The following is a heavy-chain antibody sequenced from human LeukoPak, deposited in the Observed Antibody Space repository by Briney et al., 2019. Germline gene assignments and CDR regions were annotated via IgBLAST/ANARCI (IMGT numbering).Heavy chain of an antibody. J-gene: IGHJ4*02. CDR2: IYYSGST. Sequence: SETLSLTCTVSGGSISSYYWSWIRQPPGKGLEWIGYIYYSGSTNYNPSLKSRVTISVDTSKNQFSLKLSSVTAADTAMYYCARQTGSGLFTLPGGQGTLVTVSS. D-gene: IGHD3/OR15-3a*01. V-gene: IGHV4-59*08. CDR1: GGSISSYY. CDR3: ARQTGSGLFTLP.